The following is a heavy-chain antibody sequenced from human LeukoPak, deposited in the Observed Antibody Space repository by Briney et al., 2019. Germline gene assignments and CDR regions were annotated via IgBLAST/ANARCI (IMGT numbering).Heavy chain of an antibody. D-gene: IGHD3-22*01. CDR1: GYTFTGYY. V-gene: IGHV1-2*02. Sequence: ASVKVSCKASGYTFTGYYMHWVRQAPGQGLEWMGWINPNSGGTNYAQKFQGRVTMTRDTSTSTAYMELGSLRSDDTAVYYCARGLLNYYDSTDDAFDIWGQGTMVTVSS. J-gene: IGHJ3*02. CDR3: ARGLLNYYDSTDDAFDI. CDR2: INPNSGGT.